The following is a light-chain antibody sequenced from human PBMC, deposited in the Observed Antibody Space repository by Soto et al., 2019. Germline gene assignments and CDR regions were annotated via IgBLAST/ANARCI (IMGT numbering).Light chain of an antibody. J-gene: IGLJ3*02. CDR1: SSNIGNNY. CDR3: GTWDIRLNINWV. Sequence: QSVLTQPPSVSAAPGQKVTISCSGSSSNIGNNYVSWYQHLPGTAPRLLIFENNKRPSGIPDRFSGSKSGTSATLAITGLQNGDEADYYCGTWDIRLNINWVFGGGTKVTVL. V-gene: IGLV1-51*02. CDR2: ENN.